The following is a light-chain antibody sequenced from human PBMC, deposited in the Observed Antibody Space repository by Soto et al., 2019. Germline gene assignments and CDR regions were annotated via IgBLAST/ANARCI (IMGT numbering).Light chain of an antibody. CDR1: PSISTY. V-gene: IGKV1-39*01. CDR2: AAS. J-gene: IGKJ1*01. Sequence: DIPMTQSPSSLSASVGDRVTITCRASPSISTYLNWYHQKPGKAPKLLIYAASSLQSGVPSRFSGSGSGTAFALTISSLQPEDFATYYCQQTYNTPWTFGQGTKVEIE. CDR3: QQTYNTPWT.